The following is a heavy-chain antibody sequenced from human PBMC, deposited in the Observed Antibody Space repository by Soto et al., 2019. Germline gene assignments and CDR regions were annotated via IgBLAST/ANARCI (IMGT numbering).Heavy chain of an antibody. J-gene: IGHJ4*02. CDR3: AGEEGVVARAFAY. CDR2: IWHDGSKQ. CDR1: GFTFSSYG. D-gene: IGHD2-15*01. V-gene: IGHV3-33*01. Sequence: QVQLVESGGGVVQPGRSLRLSCAASGFTFSSYGMHWVRQAPGKGLEWVALIWHDGSKQYYADSVKGRFAISRDNAKTSLYLQMKSLRADDTAEYYRAGEEGVVARAFAYWGQGALVTVSS.